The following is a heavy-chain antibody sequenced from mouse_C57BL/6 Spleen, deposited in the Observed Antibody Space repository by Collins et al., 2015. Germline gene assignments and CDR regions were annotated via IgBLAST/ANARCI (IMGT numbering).Heavy chain of an antibody. CDR3: AKGRFYDYDWYFDV. CDR2: INPNNGGT. Sequence: EVQLQQSGPELVKPGASVKISCKASGYTFTDYYMNWVKQSHGKSLEWIGDINPNNGGTNYNQKFKGKATLTVDKSSSTAYMELRSLTSEDSAVYYCAKGRFYDYDWYFDVWGTGTTVTVSS. J-gene: IGHJ1*03. CDR1: GYTFTDYY. V-gene: IGHV1-26*01. D-gene: IGHD2-4*01.